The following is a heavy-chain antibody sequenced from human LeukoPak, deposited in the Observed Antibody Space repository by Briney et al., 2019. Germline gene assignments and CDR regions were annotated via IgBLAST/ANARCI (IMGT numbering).Heavy chain of an antibody. CDR3: ARGPKDIVVVPAAPQGDY. J-gene: IGHJ4*02. Sequence: GASVTLSCTASGYTCTSYGISWLRQAPGQRLEWMGWISAYNGNTNYAQKLQGRVTMTTDTSTSAAYMELRSLRSDDAAVYYCARGPKDIVVVPAAPQGDYWGQGTLVTVSS. CDR2: ISAYNGNT. CDR1: GYTCTSYG. D-gene: IGHD2-2*01. V-gene: IGHV1-18*01.